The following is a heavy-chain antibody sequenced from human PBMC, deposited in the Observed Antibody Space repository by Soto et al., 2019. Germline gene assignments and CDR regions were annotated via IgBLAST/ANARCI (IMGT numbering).Heavy chain of an antibody. J-gene: IGHJ4*02. Sequence: QVQLLESGGGVVQPGRSLRLSCAASGFTFSSYAMHWVRQAPGKVLEWVAVISYDGSNKYYADSVKGRFTISRDNSKNALYLQMNSLRAEDTAVYYCARGYSSGYLDYWGQGTLVTVSS. V-gene: IGHV3-30-3*01. CDR1: GFTFSSYA. CDR2: ISYDGSNK. CDR3: ARGYSSGYLDY. D-gene: IGHD3-22*01.